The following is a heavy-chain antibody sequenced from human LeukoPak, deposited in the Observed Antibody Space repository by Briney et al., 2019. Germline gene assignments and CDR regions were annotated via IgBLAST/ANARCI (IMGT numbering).Heavy chain of an antibody. CDR1: GYTLTELS. Sequence: ASVKVSCKVSGYTLTELSMHWVRQAPGKGLEWMGGFDLEDGETIYAQKFQGRVTMTEDTSTDTAYMELSSLRSDDTAVYYCATNFWSGYYCLWGQGTLVTVSS. CDR3: ATNFWSGYYCL. CDR2: FDLEDGET. V-gene: IGHV1-24*01. D-gene: IGHD3-3*01. J-gene: IGHJ4*02.